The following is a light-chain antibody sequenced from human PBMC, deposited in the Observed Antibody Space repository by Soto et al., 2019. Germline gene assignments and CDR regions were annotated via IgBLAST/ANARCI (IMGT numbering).Light chain of an antibody. CDR3: LKYNSAPWT. Sequence: DFQMTQSPSSLSASVGDRLTITCRASQGISNYVAWYQQKPGKVPKLLIYAASTLQSGVPSRFSGSGSGTDFTLTISSLQPEDVATYYCLKYNSAPWTFGQGTKVGIK. CDR1: QGISNY. CDR2: AAS. J-gene: IGKJ1*01. V-gene: IGKV1-27*01.